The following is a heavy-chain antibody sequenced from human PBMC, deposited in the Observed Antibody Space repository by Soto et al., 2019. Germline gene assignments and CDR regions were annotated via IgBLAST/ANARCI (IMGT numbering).Heavy chain of an antibody. Sequence: ITLKESGPPLVKPTQTLTLTCTFSGFSLSTSGVGVGWIRQPPGKALEWLALIYWDDDKRYSPSLKSRLTITKDTSKNQVVLTMTNMDPVDTATYYCAHGLLWFGELFSYYFDYWGQGTLVTVSS. J-gene: IGHJ4*02. D-gene: IGHD3-10*01. V-gene: IGHV2-5*02. CDR1: GFSLSTSGVG. CDR3: AHGLLWFGELFSYYFDY. CDR2: IYWDDDK.